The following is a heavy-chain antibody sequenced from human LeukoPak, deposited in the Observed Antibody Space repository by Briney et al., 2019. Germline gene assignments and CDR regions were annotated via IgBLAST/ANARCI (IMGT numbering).Heavy chain of an antibody. Sequence: SETLSLTCAVYGGSFSGYYWSWIRQPPGKGLEWIGEINHSGSTNYNPSLKSRVTMSVDTSKNQFSLKLSSVTAADTAVYYCARGWDTSWDYWGQGTLVTVSS. CDR2: INHSGST. J-gene: IGHJ4*02. CDR1: GGSFSGYY. D-gene: IGHD1-26*01. V-gene: IGHV4-34*01. CDR3: ARGWDTSWDY.